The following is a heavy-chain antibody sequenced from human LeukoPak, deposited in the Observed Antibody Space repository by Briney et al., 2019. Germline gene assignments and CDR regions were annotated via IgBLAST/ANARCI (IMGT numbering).Heavy chain of an antibody. CDR2: IIPMFGTP. D-gene: IGHD2-8*01. CDR3: ARAGIPGYCTNVTCSNWLDP. Sequence: GASVRVSCKTSGDTFTTYAIIWVRQAPGQGLEWMGGIIPMFGTPNYAQRLQGRVTITADKSTKTAYMELSSLRSEDTAVYYCARAGIPGYCTNVTCSNWLDPWGQGTLVTVSS. V-gene: IGHV1-69*06. J-gene: IGHJ5*02. CDR1: GDTFTTYA.